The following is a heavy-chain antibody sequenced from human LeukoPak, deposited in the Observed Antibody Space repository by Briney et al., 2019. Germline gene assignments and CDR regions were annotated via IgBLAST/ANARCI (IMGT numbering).Heavy chain of an antibody. J-gene: IGHJ4*02. Sequence: GGSLRLSCAASGFTFDDYAMHWVRHAPGKGLEWVSLISGDGGSTYYADSVKGRFTISRDNSKNSLYLQMNSLITEDTALYYCAKDTMVRGNYFDYWGQGTLVTVSS. D-gene: IGHD3-10*01. CDR3: AKDTMVRGNYFDY. CDR2: ISGDGGST. CDR1: GFTFDDYA. V-gene: IGHV3-43*02.